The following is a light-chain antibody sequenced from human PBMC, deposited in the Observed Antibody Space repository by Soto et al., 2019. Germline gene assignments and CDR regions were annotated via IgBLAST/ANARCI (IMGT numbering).Light chain of an antibody. CDR1: SGSIASNY. CDR2: EDN. CDR3: QSYHSGNVV. Sequence: NFMLTQPHSVSESPGKTVTISCTRSSGSIASNYVQWYQQRPGSAPTPVIYEDNERPSGVPDRFSGSIDSSSNSASLIISGLKTDDEADYYCQSYHSGNVVFGGGTKVTVL. V-gene: IGLV6-57*04. J-gene: IGLJ2*01.